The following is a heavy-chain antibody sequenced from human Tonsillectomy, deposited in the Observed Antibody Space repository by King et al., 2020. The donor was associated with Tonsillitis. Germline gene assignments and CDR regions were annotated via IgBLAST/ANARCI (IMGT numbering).Heavy chain of an antibody. Sequence: VQLVESGAEVKKPGASVKISCKASGYTFTSYYMHWVRQAPGQGLEWMGIINPSGGSTSYAQKFQGRFTITRDKSTSTVYMEMSSLRSEDTAVYYCARVVESHNWFDPWGQGTMVTVSS. CDR3: ARVVESHNWFDP. D-gene: IGHD2-2*01. J-gene: IGHJ5*02. CDR1: GYTFTSYY. V-gene: IGHV1-46*01. CDR2: INPSGGST.